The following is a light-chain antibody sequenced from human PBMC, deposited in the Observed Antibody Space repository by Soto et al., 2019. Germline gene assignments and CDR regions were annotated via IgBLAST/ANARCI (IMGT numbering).Light chain of an antibody. V-gene: IGLV2-14*01. Sequence: QSALTQPASVSGSPGQSITISCTGTSSDVGGYNYVSWFQQHPGKAPKLIIFEVSDRPSGVSTRFSGSKSGDTASLTISGLQADDEADYYCSSYTSGRDVYVFGGGTKLTVL. J-gene: IGLJ1*01. CDR2: EVS. CDR1: SSDVGGYNY. CDR3: SSYTSGRDVYV.